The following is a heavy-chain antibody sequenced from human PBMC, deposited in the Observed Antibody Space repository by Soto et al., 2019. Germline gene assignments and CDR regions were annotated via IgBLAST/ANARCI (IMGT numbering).Heavy chain of an antibody. Sequence: PGGSLILSCAASGFTFSSYWMHWVRQAPGKGLVWVSRINSDGSSTSYADSVKGRFTISRDNAKNTLYLQMNSLRAEDTAVYYCARAMGYYDTPPRAFDIWGQGTMDPVSS. CDR1: GFTFSSYW. V-gene: IGHV3-74*01. J-gene: IGHJ3*02. CDR2: INSDGSST. D-gene: IGHD3-9*01. CDR3: ARAMGYYDTPPRAFDI.